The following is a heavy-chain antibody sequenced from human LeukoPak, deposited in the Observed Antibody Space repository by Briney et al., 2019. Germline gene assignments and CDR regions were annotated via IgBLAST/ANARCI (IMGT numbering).Heavy chain of an antibody. V-gene: IGHV3-66*04. CDR1: GGSISSYY. Sequence: PSETLSLTCTVSGGSISSYYWSWVRQAPGKGLEWVSVIYSGDSPYYADSVKGRFTISRDNSKNTLYLQMNSLRAEDTAVYYCARHYFDSSGFPTHFDSWGQGTLVTVSS. CDR3: ARHYFDSSGFPTHFDS. D-gene: IGHD3-22*01. J-gene: IGHJ4*02. CDR2: IYSGDSP.